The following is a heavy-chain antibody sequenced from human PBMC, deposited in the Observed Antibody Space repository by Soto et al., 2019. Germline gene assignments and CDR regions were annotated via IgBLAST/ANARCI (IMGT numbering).Heavy chain of an antibody. V-gene: IGHV3-30*03. CDR3: ARDQQYCSGGPCSHYFYGMDV. CDR1: EFTFKSNA. J-gene: IGHJ6*02. Sequence: AGGSLRLSCAAPEFTFKSNAVHWVRQAPGKGLEWVAVISHDGSNKDYIDSVKGRFTISRDNSKNTLYLQMNSLRAEDTAVYYCARDQQYCSGGPCSHYFYGMDVWGQGTTVTVS. CDR2: ISHDGSNK. D-gene: IGHD2-15*01.